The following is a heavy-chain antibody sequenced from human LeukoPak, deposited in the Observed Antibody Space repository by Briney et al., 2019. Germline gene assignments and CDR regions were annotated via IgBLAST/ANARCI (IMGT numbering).Heavy chain of an antibody. J-gene: IGHJ5*02. V-gene: IGHV1-2*02. D-gene: IGHD3-10*01. CDR3: ARDARGVFRGVKTCFDP. CDR2: INPNSGGT. CDR1: GYTFTGYY. Sequence: GASVKVSCKASGYTFTGYYMHWVRQAPGQGLEWMGWINPNSGGTNYAQKFQGRVTMTRDTSISTAYMELSRLRSDDTAVYYCARDARGVFRGVKTCFDPWGQGTLVTVSS.